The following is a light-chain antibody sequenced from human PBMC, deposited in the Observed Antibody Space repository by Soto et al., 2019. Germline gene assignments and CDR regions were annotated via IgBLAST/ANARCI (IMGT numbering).Light chain of an antibody. Sequence: DIEMTQSPSSLSASVGDRVTISCRASQSVRWFLNWFQQKPGEAPKVLIYAASHLKTGVPSRFSGSGSGTDFTLTISGLQPEDVAIYYCLQNYSAPLTFGGGTKVERK. CDR1: QSVRWF. CDR2: AAS. J-gene: IGKJ4*01. CDR3: LQNYSAPLT. V-gene: IGKV1-39*01.